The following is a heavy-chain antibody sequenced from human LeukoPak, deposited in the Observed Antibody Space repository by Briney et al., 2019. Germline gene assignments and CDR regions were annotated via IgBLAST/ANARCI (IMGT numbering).Heavy chain of an antibody. J-gene: IGHJ4*02. Sequence: PGGSLRLSCTASGFAFSSYAMSWVRQAPGVGLEWVSAIDGGGGRTWHADSVRGRFTISRDNSKNTLFMRMNSLRAEDTAVYYCAKDFYDSSGSRYDYWGQGTLVTVSS. CDR2: IDGGGGRT. V-gene: IGHV3-23*01. CDR3: AKDFYDSSGSRYDY. D-gene: IGHD3-22*01. CDR1: GFAFSSYA.